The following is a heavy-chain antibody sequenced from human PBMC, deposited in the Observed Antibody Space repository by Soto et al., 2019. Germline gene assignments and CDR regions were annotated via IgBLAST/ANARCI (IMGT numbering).Heavy chain of an antibody. CDR3: SRDRTXSSSFYKRNYYYYGMDV. Sequence: SQALSLTCAISGDSVSSNSAAWNWIRQSPSRGLEWLGRTYYRSKWYNDYAASVRSRIAINPDTSKNQFSLQLISMTPEDTAVYYCSRDRTXSSSFYKRNYYYYGMDVWGPGTTVTVSS. CDR2: TYYRSKWYN. J-gene: IGHJ6*02. CDR1: GDSVSSNSAA. V-gene: IGHV6-1*01. D-gene: IGHD6-13*01.